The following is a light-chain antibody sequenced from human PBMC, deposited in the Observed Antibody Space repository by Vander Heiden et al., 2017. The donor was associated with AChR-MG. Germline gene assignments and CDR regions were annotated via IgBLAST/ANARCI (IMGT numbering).Light chain of an antibody. Sequence: QTTESRTPLFASVGSSVPCSCRASQGSSNYLAWYQQKPGKVPKLLIYAASTWQSGVPYRFSGSGSGTDFTLTISSLQPEDVATYYCQQYNSAPLTFGGGTKVEIK. V-gene: IGKV1-27*01. CDR1: QGSSNY. CDR2: AAS. CDR3: QQYNSAPLT. J-gene: IGKJ4*01.